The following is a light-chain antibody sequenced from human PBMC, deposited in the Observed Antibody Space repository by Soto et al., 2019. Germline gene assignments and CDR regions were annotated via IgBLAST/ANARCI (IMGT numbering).Light chain of an antibody. CDR2: GAS. CDR1: QSLDSNY. J-gene: IGKJ1*01. V-gene: IGKV3-20*01. CDR3: QEHDDSPPWT. Sequence: EIVLTQSPGTLSLSPGERATLSCRASQSLDSNYLAWYQQKPGQAPRLLIYGASSRATDIPDRFTGTRSGTDFTLTISRLEPDDFAVYYCQEHDDSPPWTFGQGTKVDIK.